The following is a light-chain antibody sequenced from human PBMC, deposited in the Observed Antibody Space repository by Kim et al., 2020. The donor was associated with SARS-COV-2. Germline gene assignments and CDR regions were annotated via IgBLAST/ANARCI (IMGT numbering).Light chain of an antibody. V-gene: IGLV3-1*01. Sequence: SYEPTQPPSVSVSPGQTASITCSGDKLGDKYACWYQQKPGQSPVLVIYQDSKRPSGIPERFSGSNSGNTATLTISGTQAMDEADYYCQAWDSSTHVFGTG. CDR2: QDS. CDR3: QAWDSSTHV. J-gene: IGLJ1*01. CDR1: KLGDKY.